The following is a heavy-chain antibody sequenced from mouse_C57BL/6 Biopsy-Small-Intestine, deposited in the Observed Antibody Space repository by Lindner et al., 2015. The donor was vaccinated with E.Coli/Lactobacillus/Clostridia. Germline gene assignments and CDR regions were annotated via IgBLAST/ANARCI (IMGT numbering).Heavy chain of an antibody. CDR2: INPNYGTT. V-gene: IGHV1-39*01. Sequence: VQLQESGPEVVKPGASVKISCKASGYSFIDFNMNWVKQSNGKSLEWIGIINPNYGTTTYNQMFKGKATLTVDQSSSTAYMQLHSLTSEDSAVYYCARGGLGLYSFDYWGQGTTLTVSS. CDR1: GYSFIDFN. J-gene: IGHJ2*01. CDR3: ARGGLGLYSFDY. D-gene: IGHD3-3*01.